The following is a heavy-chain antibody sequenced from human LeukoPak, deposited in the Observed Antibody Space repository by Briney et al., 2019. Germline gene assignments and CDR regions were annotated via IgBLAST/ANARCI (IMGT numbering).Heavy chain of an antibody. V-gene: IGHV4-34*01. CDR3: ARGVPPVGASPYFGY. Sequence: SETLSLTCAVYGGSFSGYYWSWIRQPPGKGLEWIGEINHSGSTNYNPSLKSRVTISVDTSKNQFSLKLSSVTAADTAVYYRARGVPPVGASPYFGYWGQGTLVTVSS. CDR1: GGSFSGYY. CDR2: INHSGST. D-gene: IGHD1-26*01. J-gene: IGHJ4*02.